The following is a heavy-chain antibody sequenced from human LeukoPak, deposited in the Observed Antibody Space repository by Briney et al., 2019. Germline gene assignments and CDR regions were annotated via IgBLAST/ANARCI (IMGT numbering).Heavy chain of an antibody. V-gene: IGHV4-34*01. CDR2: INHSGST. J-gene: IGHJ4*02. D-gene: IGHD6-19*01. Sequence: SETLSLTCAVYGGSFSGYYWSWIRQPPGKGLEWIGEINHSGSTNYNPSLKSRVTISVDTSKNQLSLKLSSVTAADTAVYYCARVGRPYSSGWYIDYWGQGTLVTVSS. CDR1: GGSFSGYY. CDR3: ARVGRPYSSGWYIDY.